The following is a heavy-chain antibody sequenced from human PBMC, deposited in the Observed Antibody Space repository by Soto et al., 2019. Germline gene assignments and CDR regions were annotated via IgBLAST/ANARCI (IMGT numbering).Heavy chain of an antibody. CDR3: ARPHGGSSGWDNWFDP. V-gene: IGHV4-59*01. CDR1: GGPLTTYF. Sequence: SETLSLTCNVSGGPLTTYFWSWIRQPPGKGLEWIGYVSYFGTTNYNPSLKSRVTISVDTSKNQFSLKLNSVTAADTAVYYCARPHGGSSGWDNWFDPWGQGTLVTVSS. CDR2: VSYFGTT. J-gene: IGHJ5*02. D-gene: IGHD6-25*01.